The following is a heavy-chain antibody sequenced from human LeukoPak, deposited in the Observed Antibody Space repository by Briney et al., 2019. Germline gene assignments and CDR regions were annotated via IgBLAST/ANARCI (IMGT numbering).Heavy chain of an antibody. J-gene: IGHJ5*02. CDR1: GGSISSGSYY. D-gene: IGHD3-16*02. CDR3: ARTYYVWGSYRYVNWFDP. Sequence: PSETLSLTCTVSGGSISSGSYYWGWVRQPPGTGLEWIGSIYYSGSTYYNPSLKSRVTISVDTSKNQFSLKLSSVTAADTAVYYCARTYYVWGSYRYVNWFDPWGQGTLVTVSS. CDR2: IYYSGST. V-gene: IGHV4-39*07.